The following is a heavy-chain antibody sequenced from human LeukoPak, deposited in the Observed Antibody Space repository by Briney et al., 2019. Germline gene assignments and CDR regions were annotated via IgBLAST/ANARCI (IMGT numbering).Heavy chain of an antibody. Sequence: GGSLRLSCTASGFTFRNYIMHWVRQSPGKGLEWGAVISDDATKTNYADSVQGRFIISRDNSKNMLSLQMHSLGTEDTAVYYCARSGGYNYANVWGQGTLVTVSS. CDR2: ISDDATKT. CDR1: GFTFRNYI. V-gene: IGHV3-30*04. J-gene: IGHJ4*02. CDR3: ARSGGYNYANV. D-gene: IGHD5-18*01.